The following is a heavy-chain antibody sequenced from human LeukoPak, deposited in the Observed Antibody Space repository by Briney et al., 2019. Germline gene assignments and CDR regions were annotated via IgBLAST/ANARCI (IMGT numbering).Heavy chain of an antibody. CDR2: IWYDGSNK. Sequence: PGRSLRLSCAASGFTFSSYGMHWVRQAPGKGLEWVAVIWYDGSNKYYADSVKGRFTISRDNSKNTLYLQMNSLRAEDTAVYYCARGDYEVGEYYFDYWGQGTLVTVSS. J-gene: IGHJ4*02. D-gene: IGHD4-17*01. CDR3: ARGDYEVGEYYFDY. CDR1: GFTFSSYG. V-gene: IGHV3-33*01.